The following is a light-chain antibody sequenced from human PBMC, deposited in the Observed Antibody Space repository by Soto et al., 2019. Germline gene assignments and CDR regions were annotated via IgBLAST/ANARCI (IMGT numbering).Light chain of an antibody. CDR2: DAS. V-gene: IGKV1-5*01. Sequence: DIQMTQTPSTLSASLGDRVTITFRASQSISSRLAWYQQKPGKAPKLLIYDASSLERGVPSRFSGSGSGTEFTLTISSLQPDDFASYYCQQYNRYWTFGQGTKVDIK. CDR1: QSISSR. J-gene: IGKJ1*01. CDR3: QQYNRYWT.